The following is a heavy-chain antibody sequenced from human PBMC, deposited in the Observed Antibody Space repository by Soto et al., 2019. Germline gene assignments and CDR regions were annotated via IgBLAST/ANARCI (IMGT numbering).Heavy chain of an antibody. CDR2: IIPILGIT. V-gene: IGHV1-69*04. D-gene: IGHD2-2*01. CDR1: GGTFNSYT. J-gene: IGHJ3*02. CDR3: ARENQLRKALAFDI. Sequence: GASVKVSCKASGGTFNSYTISWVRQAPGQGLEWMGKIIPILGITNYAQKFQGRVTITADKSTSTAYMELSSLRSEDTAVYYCARENQLRKALAFDIWGQGTMVTVSS.